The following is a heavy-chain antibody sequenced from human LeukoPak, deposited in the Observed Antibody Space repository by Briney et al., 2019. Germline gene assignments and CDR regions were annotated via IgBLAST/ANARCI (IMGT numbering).Heavy chain of an antibody. CDR2: IYPGDSET. CDR3: ARPGRATVTRLDY. CDR1: GYSFTGYW. D-gene: IGHD4-17*01. J-gene: IGHJ4*02. V-gene: IGHV5-51*01. Sequence: GESLKISCKGSGYSFTGYWIGWVRQMPGKGLEWMGIIYPGDSETRYSPSFQGQVTISADKSISTAFLQWSSLKASDTAMYYCARPGRATVTRLDYWGQGTLVTVTS.